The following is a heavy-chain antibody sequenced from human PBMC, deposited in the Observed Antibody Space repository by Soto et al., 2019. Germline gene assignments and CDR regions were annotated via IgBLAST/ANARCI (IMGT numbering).Heavy chain of an antibody. CDR3: AKVTAAGTGEGCFDY. CDR1: GFTFSSYG. Sequence: QVQLVESGGGVVQPGRSLRLSCAASGFTFSSYGMHWVRQAPGKGLEWVAVISYDGSNKYYADSVKGRFTISRDNSKNTLYLQMNSLRAEDTAVYYCAKVTAAGTGEGCFDYWGQGTLVTVSS. CDR2: ISYDGSNK. V-gene: IGHV3-30*18. D-gene: IGHD6-13*01. J-gene: IGHJ4*02.